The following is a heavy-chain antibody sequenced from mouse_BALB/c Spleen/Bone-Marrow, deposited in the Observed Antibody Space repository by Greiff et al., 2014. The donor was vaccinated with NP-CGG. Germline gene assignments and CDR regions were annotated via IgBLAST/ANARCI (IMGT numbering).Heavy chain of an antibody. J-gene: IGHJ2*01. CDR1: GFTFSSFG. CDR3: TRGGNWDDFDY. CDR2: ISSGSSTI. Sequence: QLKDSGGGLMQPGGSRKLSCAASGFTFSSFGMHWVRQTPEKGLEWVAYISSGSSTIYYADTVKGRFTISRDNPKNTLFLQVTSLRSEDTAMYYCTRGGNWDDFDYWGQGTTLTVSS. V-gene: IGHV5-17*02. D-gene: IGHD4-1*01.